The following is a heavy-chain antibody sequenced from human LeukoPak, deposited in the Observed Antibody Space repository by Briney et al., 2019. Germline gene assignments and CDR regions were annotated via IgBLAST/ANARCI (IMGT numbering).Heavy chain of an antibody. Sequence: SETLSLTCTVSGGSISSYYWSWIRQPPGKGLEWIGEINHSGSTNYNPSLKSRVTISVDTSKNQFSLKLSSVTAADTAVYYCARAREVGATVIDYWGQGTLVTVSS. CDR3: ARAREVGATVIDY. V-gene: IGHV4-34*01. CDR1: GGSISSYY. D-gene: IGHD1-26*01. J-gene: IGHJ4*02. CDR2: INHSGST.